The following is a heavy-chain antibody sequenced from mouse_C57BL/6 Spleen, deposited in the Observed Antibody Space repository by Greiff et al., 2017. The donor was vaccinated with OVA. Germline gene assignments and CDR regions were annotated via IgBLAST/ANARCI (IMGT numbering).Heavy chain of an antibody. CDR3: ARGTTVVTRYCDV. D-gene: IGHD1-1*01. J-gene: IGHJ1*03. CDR2: INPYNGGT. CDR1: GYTFTDYY. V-gene: IGHV1-19*01. Sequence: VQLQQSGPVLVKPGASVKMSCKASGYTFTDYYMNWVKQSHGKSLEWIGVINPYNGGTSYNQKFKGKATLTVDKSSSTAYMELNSLTSEDSAVYYCARGTTVVTRYCDVWGTGTTVTVSS.